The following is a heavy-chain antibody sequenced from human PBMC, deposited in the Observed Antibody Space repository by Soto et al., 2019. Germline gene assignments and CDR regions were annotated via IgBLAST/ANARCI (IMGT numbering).Heavy chain of an antibody. CDR2: INHSGST. CDR3: ARNYGSGSYRTIDY. D-gene: IGHD3-10*01. J-gene: IGHJ4*02. Sequence: QVQLQQWGAGLLKPSETLSLTSAVYGGSFSGYYWSWIRQPPGKGLEWIGEINHSGSTNYNPSLKSRVSISVDTSKNHFSLKLSSVTAADTAVYYCARNYGSGSYRTIDYWGQGTLVTVSS. CDR1: GGSFSGYY. V-gene: IGHV4-34*01.